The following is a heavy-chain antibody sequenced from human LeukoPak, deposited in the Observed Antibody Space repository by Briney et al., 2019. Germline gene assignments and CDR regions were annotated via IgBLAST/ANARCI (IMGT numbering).Heavy chain of an antibody. V-gene: IGHV4-39*07. CDR1: GGSISSSSYY. CDR2: NNYSGST. Sequence: PSETLSLTCTVSGGSISSSSYYWGWIRQPPGKGLEWIGSNNYSGSTNYNPSLTSRVTISVDTSKTQFSLKLSSVTAADTAVYYCARGDGDDYVWGSYRRRYFDLWGRGTLVTVSS. J-gene: IGHJ2*01. D-gene: IGHD3-16*02. CDR3: ARGDGDDYVWGSYRRRYFDL.